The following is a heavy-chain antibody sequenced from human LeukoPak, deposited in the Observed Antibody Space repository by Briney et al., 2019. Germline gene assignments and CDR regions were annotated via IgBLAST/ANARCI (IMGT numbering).Heavy chain of an antibody. D-gene: IGHD3-9*01. J-gene: IGHJ4*02. V-gene: IGHV3-21*01. CDR1: GFTFSSFS. CDR2: ISSSSSYI. CDR3: ARGADISTGYVTFDY. Sequence: PGGSLRLSCAASGFTFSSFSMNWVRQAPGKGLEWVSSISSSSSYIYYADSVKGRFTISRDNAKNSLYLQMNSLRAEDTAVYYCARGADISTGYVTFDYWGQGSLVTVSS.